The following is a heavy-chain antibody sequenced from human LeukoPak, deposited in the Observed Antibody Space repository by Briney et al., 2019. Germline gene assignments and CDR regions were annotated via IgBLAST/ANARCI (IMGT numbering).Heavy chain of an antibody. CDR1: GITVNTNY. Sequence: GGSLRLSCAASGITVNTNYMSWVRQAPGKGLEWVSIIYSGGATFYADSVKGRFTISRENSKNTLWLQMNSLRAEDTAVYFCATASHAVWNGFHDAFDMWGQGTMVTVAS. CDR3: ATASHAVWNGFHDAFDM. V-gene: IGHV3-66*01. J-gene: IGHJ3*02. D-gene: IGHD3-3*01. CDR2: IYSGGAT.